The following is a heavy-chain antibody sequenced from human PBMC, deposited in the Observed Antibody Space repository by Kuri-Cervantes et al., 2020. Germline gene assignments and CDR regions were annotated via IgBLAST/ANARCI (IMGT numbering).Heavy chain of an antibody. V-gene: IGHV4-39*01. CDR3: ARHISKGYRPWWFDY. Sequence: SETLSLTCTVSGGSISSSSYYWGWIRQPPGKGLEWIGSIYYSVSTYYNPSLKSPVTISVDTSKNQFSLKLSSVTAADTAVYYGARHISKGYRPWWFDYWGQGTLVTVSS. D-gene: IGHD5-18*01. CDR1: GGSISSSSYY. J-gene: IGHJ4*02. CDR2: IYYSVST.